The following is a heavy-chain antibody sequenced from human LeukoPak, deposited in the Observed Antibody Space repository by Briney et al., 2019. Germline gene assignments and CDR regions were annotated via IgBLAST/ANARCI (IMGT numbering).Heavy chain of an antibody. CDR1: GYTFTSYG. Sequence: SVKVSCKASGYTFTSYGISWVRQAPGQGLEWMGGIIPIFGTANYAQKFQGRVTITADKSTSTAYMELSSLRSEDTAVYYCARESSYGYEAFDIWGQGTMVTVSS. D-gene: IGHD5-18*01. CDR2: IIPIFGTA. CDR3: ARESSYGYEAFDI. J-gene: IGHJ3*02. V-gene: IGHV1-69*06.